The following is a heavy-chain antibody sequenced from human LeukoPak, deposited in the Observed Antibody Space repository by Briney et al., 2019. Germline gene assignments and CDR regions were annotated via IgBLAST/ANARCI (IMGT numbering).Heavy chain of an antibody. J-gene: IGHJ4*02. CDR2: ISGSGGST. Sequence: ETLSLTCAVSGDFITKSVWWIWVRRTPGKGLEWVSAISGSGGSTYYADSVKGRFTISRDNSKNTLYLQMNSLRAEDTAVYYCAKTLLWFGELSPFDYWGQGTLVTVSS. V-gene: IGHV3-23*01. CDR1: GDFITKSV. D-gene: IGHD3-10*01. CDR3: AKTLLWFGELSPFDY.